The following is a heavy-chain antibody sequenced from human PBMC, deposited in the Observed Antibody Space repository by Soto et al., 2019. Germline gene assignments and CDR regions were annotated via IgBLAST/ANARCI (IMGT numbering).Heavy chain of an antibody. V-gene: IGHV3-48*01. J-gene: IGHJ3*02. D-gene: IGHD2-2*01. CDR3: ARDSTSADFYDAFDI. CDR1: EFTFRSYS. CDR2: ISSSSSTI. Sequence: GGSLRLSCAASEFTFRSYSMNWVRQAPGKGLEWVSYISSSSSTIYYADSVKGRFTISRDNAKNSLYLQMNSLRAEDTAVYYCARDSTSADFYDAFDIWGQGTMVT.